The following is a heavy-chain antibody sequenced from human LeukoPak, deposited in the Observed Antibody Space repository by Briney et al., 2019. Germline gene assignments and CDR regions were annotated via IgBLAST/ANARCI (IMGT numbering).Heavy chain of an antibody. CDR1: GGSIRSSY. J-gene: IGHJ6*03. CDR2: IYYSGST. D-gene: IGHD1-14*01. CDR3: ASAVAEDFYYYYMDV. V-gene: IGHV4-59*01. Sequence: SETLSLTCTVSGGSIRSSYWTWIRQPPGKGLEWIGYIYYSGSTNYNPSLKSRVTISVDTSKNQFSLNLSSVTAADTAVYYCASAVAEDFYYYYMDVWGKGTAVTVSS.